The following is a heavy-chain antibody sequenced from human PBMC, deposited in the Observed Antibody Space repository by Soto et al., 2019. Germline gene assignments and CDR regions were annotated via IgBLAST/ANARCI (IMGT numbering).Heavy chain of an antibody. CDR1: GYTFSRYA. D-gene: IGHD1-1*01. J-gene: IGHJ4*02. CDR3: ARETTGSFDY. Sequence: ASVKVSCKASGYTFSRYAIHWVRQAPGQGLEWMGWINAGRGGTRYSQRFQGRVTIARDTSASTAYLELSSLRSEDTAVYYCARETTGSFDYWGQGTLVTLSS. V-gene: IGHV1-3*01. CDR2: INAGRGGT.